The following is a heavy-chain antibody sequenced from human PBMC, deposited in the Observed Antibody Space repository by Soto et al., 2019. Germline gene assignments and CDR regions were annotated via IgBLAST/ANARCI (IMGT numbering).Heavy chain of an antibody. V-gene: IGHV3-30*18. Sequence: HPGGSLRLSCQASGFNFDNYGMHWVRQAPGKGLEWVAVITYDGSNKYYAGSVKGRFTVSRDNSKNTLSLHLNTLKPGDTAVYHCAKDRVGGTFYTPLGFWGQGTLVTVSS. D-gene: IGHD1-7*01. CDR2: ITYDGSNK. J-gene: IGHJ4*02. CDR3: AKDRVGGTFYTPLGF. CDR1: GFNFDNYG.